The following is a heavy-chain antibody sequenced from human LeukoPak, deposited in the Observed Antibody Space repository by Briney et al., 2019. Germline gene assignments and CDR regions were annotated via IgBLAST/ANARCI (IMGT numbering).Heavy chain of an antibody. CDR3: ARELAY. CDR1: GFTFSSYT. J-gene: IGHJ4*02. CDR2: ISSDSGAI. Sequence: PGGSLRLSCAASGFTFSSYTMNWVRQAPGKGLEWASYISSDSGAIYYADSVKGRFTISRDNAQKSLYLQMNSLRAEDTAVYYCARELAYWGQGALVTVSS. V-gene: IGHV3-48*01.